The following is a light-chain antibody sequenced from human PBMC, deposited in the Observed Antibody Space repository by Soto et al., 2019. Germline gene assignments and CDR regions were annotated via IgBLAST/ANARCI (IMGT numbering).Light chain of an antibody. CDR2: GNS. V-gene: IGLV1-40*01. Sequence: QSVLTQPPSVSGAPGKRVTLSCTGRSSNIAAGYDVHWYQQLPGTAPKLLIYGNSNRPSGVPDRFSGSKSGTSASLAITGLQAEDEADYYCQSYDSSLSGPVVFGGGTKLTVL. CDR3: QSYDSSLSGPVV. J-gene: IGLJ2*01. CDR1: SSNIAAGYD.